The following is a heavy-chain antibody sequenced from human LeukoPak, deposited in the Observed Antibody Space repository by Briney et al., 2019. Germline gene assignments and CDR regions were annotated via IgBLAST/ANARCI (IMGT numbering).Heavy chain of an antibody. D-gene: IGHD3-3*01. Sequence: GASVKVSCKASGGTFSSYAISWVRQAPGQGLEWMGGIIPIFGTANYAQKFQGRVTITADESTSTAYMELSSLRSEDTAVYYCARTETYYDFWSGYYYNWSDPWGQGTLVTVSS. CDR3: ARTETYYDFWSGYYYNWSDP. CDR2: IIPIFGTA. J-gene: IGHJ5*02. V-gene: IGHV1-69*13. CDR1: GGTFSSYA.